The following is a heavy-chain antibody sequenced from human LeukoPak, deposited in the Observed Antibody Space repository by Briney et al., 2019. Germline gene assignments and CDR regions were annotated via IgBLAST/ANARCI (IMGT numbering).Heavy chain of an antibody. J-gene: IGHJ4*02. CDR2: IRYDGSNK. Sequence: GGSLRLSCRASGFTFSNYGMLWVRQAPGKGLEWVAFIRYDGSNKFHADSVKGRVTISRDNSKNTLYLHINSLRVEDTAVYYCVKDNPLDYWGQGTLVIVSS. CDR3: VKDNPLDY. V-gene: IGHV3-30*02. D-gene: IGHD1-14*01. CDR1: GFTFSNYG.